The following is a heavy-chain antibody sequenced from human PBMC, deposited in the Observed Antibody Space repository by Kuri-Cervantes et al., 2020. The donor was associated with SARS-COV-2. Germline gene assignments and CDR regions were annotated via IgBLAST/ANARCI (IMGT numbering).Heavy chain of an antibody. CDR2: IYPSGGST. J-gene: IGHJ3*02. CDR1: GGTFSSYA. D-gene: IGHD5-12*01. Sequence: ASVKVSCKASGGTFSSYAMNWVRQAPGQGLEWMGIIYPSGGSTSYPQKFQGRVSMTSDASTTTVYMELSSLRSEDTAVYYCARELRLSRTDAFDIWGQGTMVTVSS. V-gene: IGHV1-46*01. CDR3: ARELRLSRTDAFDI.